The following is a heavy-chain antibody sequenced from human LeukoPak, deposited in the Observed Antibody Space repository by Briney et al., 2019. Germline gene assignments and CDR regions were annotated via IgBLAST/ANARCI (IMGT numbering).Heavy chain of an antibody. J-gene: IGHJ4*02. V-gene: IGHV1-2*06. Sequence: GASVKVSCKASGYTFTAYYMHWVRQAPGQGLEWMGRINPNSGGTNYAQKFQGRVTMTRDTSISTAYMELSRLRSDDTAVYYCASEGYCSSTSCYWGNYWGQGTLVTVSS. CDR3: ASEGYCSSTSCYWGNY. D-gene: IGHD2-2*01. CDR2: INPNSGGT. CDR1: GYTFTAYY.